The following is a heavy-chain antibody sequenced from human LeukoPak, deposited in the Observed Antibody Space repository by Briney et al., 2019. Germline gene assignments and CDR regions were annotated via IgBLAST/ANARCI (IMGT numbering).Heavy chain of an antibody. J-gene: IGHJ4*02. CDR2: ISYDRSNK. CDR3: AKYGDYSFDY. CDR1: GFPFSSYG. D-gene: IGHD4-17*01. V-gene: IGHV3-30*18. Sequence: GGSLRLSCAASGFPFSSYGMHWVRQATGKGLEWVAVISYDRSNKYYADSVKGRFTISRDNSKNTLYLQMNSLRAEDTAVYYCAKYGDYSFDYWGQGTLVTVSS.